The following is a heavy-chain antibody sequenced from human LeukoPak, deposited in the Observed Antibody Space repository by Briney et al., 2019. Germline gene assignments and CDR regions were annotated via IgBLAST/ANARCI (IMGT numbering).Heavy chain of an antibody. J-gene: IGHJ4*02. CDR1: GFTFRSYA. Sequence: GGSLRLSCAASGFTFRSYAMSWVRQAPGKGLEWVSSISGSGDRTYYADSVKGRFTISRDNSRNTLFLQMNSLRAEDTAVYYCAKDHEWELPKFDYWGQGTLVTVSS. CDR2: ISGSGDRT. V-gene: IGHV3-23*01. CDR3: AKDHEWELPKFDY. D-gene: IGHD1-26*01.